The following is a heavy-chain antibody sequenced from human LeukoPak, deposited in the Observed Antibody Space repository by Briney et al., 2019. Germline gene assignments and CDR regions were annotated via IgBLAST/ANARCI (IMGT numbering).Heavy chain of an antibody. D-gene: IGHD3-9*01. V-gene: IGHV1-8*01. J-gene: IGHJ4*02. Sequence: GASVKVSCKASGYTFTSYDINWVRQATGQGLEWMGWMNPNSGNTGYAQKFQGRVTMTRNTSISTAYMELSSLRSEDTAVYYCARAGWRYFAWKTYYFDYWGQGTLVTVSS. CDR3: ARAGWRYFAWKTYYFDY. CDR1: GYTFTSYD. CDR2: MNPNSGNT.